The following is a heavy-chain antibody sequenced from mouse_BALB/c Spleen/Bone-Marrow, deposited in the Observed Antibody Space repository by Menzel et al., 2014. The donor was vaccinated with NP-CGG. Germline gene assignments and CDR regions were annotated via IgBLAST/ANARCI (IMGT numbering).Heavy chain of an antibody. V-gene: IGHV2-9*02. CDR3: ARKDYGSRGGYFDV. CDR1: GFSLTSYG. CDR2: IWAGGST. D-gene: IGHD1-1*01. J-gene: IGHJ1*01. Sequence: QVQLQQSGPGLVAPSQSLSIPCTVSGFSLTSYGVHWVRRPPGKGLEWLGLIWAGGSTNYNSALMSRLSISKDNSKSXVFLKMNSLQTDDTAMYYCARKDYGSRGGYFDVWGAGTTVTVSS.